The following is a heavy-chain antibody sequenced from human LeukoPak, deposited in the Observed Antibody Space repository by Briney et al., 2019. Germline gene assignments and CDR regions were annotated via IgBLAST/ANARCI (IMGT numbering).Heavy chain of an antibody. V-gene: IGHV1-18*04. CDR2: ISAYNGNT. CDR1: GYTFTSYG. D-gene: IGHD4-17*01. CDR3: ARLPLGDDYGDLDYFDY. J-gene: IGHJ4*02. Sequence: ASVKVPCKASGYTFTSYGISWVRQAPGQGLEWMGWISAYNGNTNYAQKLQGRVTMTTDTSTSTAYMELRSLRSDDTAVYYCARLPLGDDYGDLDYFDYWGQGTLVTVSS.